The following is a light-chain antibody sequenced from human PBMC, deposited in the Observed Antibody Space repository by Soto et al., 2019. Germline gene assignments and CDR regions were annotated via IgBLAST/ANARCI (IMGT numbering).Light chain of an antibody. CDR1: ESVSSS. CDR3: QQYKDWPPVT. V-gene: IGKV3-15*01. Sequence: EIVLTQSPATLSVSPGERVTLSCRASESVSSSLAWYQHKPGQPPRLLIYGASTRATDIPARFSGSGSWTKFTLTISSLQSEDFAVYYCQQYKDWPPVTFGPGTKVEIK. J-gene: IGKJ3*01. CDR2: GAS.